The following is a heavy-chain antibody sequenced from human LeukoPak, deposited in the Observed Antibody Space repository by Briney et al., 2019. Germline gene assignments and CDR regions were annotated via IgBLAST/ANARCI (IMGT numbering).Heavy chain of an antibody. CDR3: ARWIYGDYFSWFDP. D-gene: IGHD4-17*01. J-gene: IGHJ5*02. CDR1: GGSISSYY. Sequence: SETLSLTCTVSGGSISSYYWSWIRQPPGKGLEWIGYIYYSGSTNYNPSLKSRVTISVDTSKNQFSLKLGSVTAADTAVYYCARWIYGDYFSWFDPWGQGTLVTVSS. CDR2: IYYSGST. V-gene: IGHV4-59*01.